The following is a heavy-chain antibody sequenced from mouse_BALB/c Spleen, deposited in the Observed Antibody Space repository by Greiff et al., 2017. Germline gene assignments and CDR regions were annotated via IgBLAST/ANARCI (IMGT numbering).Heavy chain of an antibody. V-gene: IGHV5-6-2*01. CDR2: INSNGGST. D-gene: IGHD2-4*01. CDR3: ARHKSMITTWYFDV. CDR1: GFTFSSYY. J-gene: IGHJ1*01. Sequence: EVKVVESGGGLVKLGGSLKLSCAASGFTFSSYYMSWVRQTPEKRLELVAAINSNGGSTYYPDTVKGRFTISRDNAKNTLYLQMSSLKSEDTALYYCARHKSMITTWYFDVWGAGTTVTVSS.